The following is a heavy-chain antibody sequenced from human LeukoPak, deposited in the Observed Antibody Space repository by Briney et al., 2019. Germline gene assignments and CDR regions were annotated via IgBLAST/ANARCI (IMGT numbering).Heavy chain of an antibody. J-gene: IGHJ4*02. CDR3: AKVSLAVAGTDKAYYFDY. CDR2: ISYDGSNK. V-gene: IGHV3-30*18. CDR1: GFTFSSYG. D-gene: IGHD6-19*01. Sequence: GGSLRLSCAASGFTFSSYGMHWVRQAPGKGLEWVAVISYDGSNKYYADSVKGRFTISRDNSKNTLYLQMNSLRAEDTAVYYCAKVSLAVAGTDKAYYFDYWGQGTLVTVSS.